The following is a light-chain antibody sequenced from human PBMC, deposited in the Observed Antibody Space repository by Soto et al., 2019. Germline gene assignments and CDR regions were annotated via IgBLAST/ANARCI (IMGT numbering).Light chain of an antibody. CDR1: QSISSW. Sequence: DIQMTQSPSTLSTSVGDRVTITCRARQSISSWLAWYQQKAGKAPKLLIYKASTLESGVPSRLSGSGSGTEFTLTISSLQPDDFATYYCQQYNSYPYTFGQGTKLEIK. J-gene: IGKJ2*01. CDR2: KAS. V-gene: IGKV1-5*03. CDR3: QQYNSYPYT.